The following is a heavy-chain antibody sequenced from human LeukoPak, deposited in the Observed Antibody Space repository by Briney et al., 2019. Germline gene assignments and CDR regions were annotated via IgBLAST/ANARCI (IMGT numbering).Heavy chain of an antibody. CDR2: ISPNGVIT. D-gene: IGHD5-24*01. CDR1: GGSISSSSYY. Sequence: PSETLSLTCTVSGGSISSSSYYWGWIRQPPGKGLEWVPGISPNGVITYYTDSVKGRFTISRDNSKGTVYLHMNSLRPEDTAVYYCAKDDAWLQYGDWGRGTLVTVSS. J-gene: IGHJ4*02. CDR3: AKDDAWLQYGD. V-gene: IGHV3-23*01.